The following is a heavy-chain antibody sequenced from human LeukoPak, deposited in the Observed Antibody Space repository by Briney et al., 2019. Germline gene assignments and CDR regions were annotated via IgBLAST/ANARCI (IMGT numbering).Heavy chain of an antibody. J-gene: IGHJ4*02. CDR3: AKDRMWWGRDHFDY. Sequence: PGGSLRLSCAAPGFTFSSYGMHWVRQAPGKGLVWVAVIWYDGSNKYYADSVKGRFTISRDNFKNTLYLQMNSVRAEDTAVYYCAKDRMWWGRDHFDYWGQGTLVTVSS. D-gene: IGHD2-21*02. CDR1: GFTFSSYG. V-gene: IGHV3-33*06. CDR2: IWYDGSNK.